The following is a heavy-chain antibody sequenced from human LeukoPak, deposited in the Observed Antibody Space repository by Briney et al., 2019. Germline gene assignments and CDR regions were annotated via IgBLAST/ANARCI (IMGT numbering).Heavy chain of an antibody. J-gene: IGHJ5*02. CDR3: ARFVNLYSYGPRWFDP. Sequence: SETLSLTCTVSGGSISSYYWSWIRQPPGKGLEWIGEINHSGSTNYNPSLKSRVTISVDTSKNQFSLKLSSVTAADTAVYYCARFVNLYSYGPRWFDPWGQGTLVTVSS. CDR2: INHSGST. D-gene: IGHD5-18*01. V-gene: IGHV4-34*01. CDR1: GGSISSYY.